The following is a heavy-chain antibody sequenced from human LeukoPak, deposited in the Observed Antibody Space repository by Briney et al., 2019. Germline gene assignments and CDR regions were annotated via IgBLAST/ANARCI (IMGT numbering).Heavy chain of an antibody. CDR1: GFTVSSNY. CDR2: IYSGGST. V-gene: IGHV3-66*01. CDR3: ARARGSGSSYAFDI. D-gene: IGHD3-10*01. J-gene: IGHJ3*02. Sequence: GGSLRLSCAASGFTVSSNYMSWVRQAPGKGLEWASVIYSGGSTYYADSVKGRFTISRDNSKNTLYLQMNSLRAEDTAVYYCARARGSGSSYAFDIWGRGTMVTVSS.